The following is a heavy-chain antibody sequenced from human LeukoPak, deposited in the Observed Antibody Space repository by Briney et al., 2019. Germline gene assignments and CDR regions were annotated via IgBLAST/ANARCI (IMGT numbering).Heavy chain of an antibody. J-gene: IGHJ4*02. Sequence: ASVKVSCKASGYTFTSYYMHWVRQAPGQGLEWMGIINPSGGSTSYAQKFQGRVTMTRDMSTSTVYMELSSLRSDDTAVYYCARELLEGERPFDYWGQGTLVTVSS. CDR3: ARELLEGERPFDY. V-gene: IGHV1-46*01. CDR1: GYTFTSYY. CDR2: INPSGGST. D-gene: IGHD3-16*01.